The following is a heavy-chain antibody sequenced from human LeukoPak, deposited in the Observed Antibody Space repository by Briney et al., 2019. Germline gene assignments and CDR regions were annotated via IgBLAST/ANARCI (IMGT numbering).Heavy chain of an antibody. CDR2: INHSGST. CDR3: ARGHIAAAGTIYYMDV. D-gene: IGHD6-13*01. Sequence: SETLSLTCAVYGGSFSGYYWSWIRQPPGKGLEWIGEINHSGSTNYNPSLKSRVTIPVDTSKNQFSLKLSSVTAADTAVYCCARGHIAAAGTIYYMDVWGKGTTVTVSS. J-gene: IGHJ6*03. CDR1: GGSFSGYY. V-gene: IGHV4-34*01.